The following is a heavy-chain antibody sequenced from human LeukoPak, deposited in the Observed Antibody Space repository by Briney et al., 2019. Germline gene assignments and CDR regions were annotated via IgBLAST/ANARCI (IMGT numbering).Heavy chain of an antibody. CDR3: ASDVDYGDYAFDY. V-gene: IGHV1-2*02. CDR2: INPNSGGT. Sequence: ASVKVSCKASGYTFTGYYMHWVRQAPGQGLEWMGWINPNSGGTNYAQKFQGRVTMTRDTSISTAYMELSRLRSDDTAVYYYASDVDYGDYAFDYWGQGTLVTVSS. D-gene: IGHD4-17*01. J-gene: IGHJ4*02. CDR1: GYTFTGYY.